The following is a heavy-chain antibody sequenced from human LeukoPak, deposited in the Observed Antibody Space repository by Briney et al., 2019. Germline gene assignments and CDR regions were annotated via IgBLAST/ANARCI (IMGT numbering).Heavy chain of an antibody. CDR3: ASRLVVVPAAFDY. V-gene: IGHV4-39*07. CDR1: GGSISSSSYY. J-gene: IGHJ4*02. D-gene: IGHD2-2*01. CDR2: IYHSGST. Sequence: SSETLSLTCTVSGGSISSSSYYWGWIRQPPGKGLEWIGSIYHSGSTYYNPSLKSRVTISVDTSKTQFSLKLSPVTAADTAMYYCASRLVVVPAAFDYWGQGTLVTVSS.